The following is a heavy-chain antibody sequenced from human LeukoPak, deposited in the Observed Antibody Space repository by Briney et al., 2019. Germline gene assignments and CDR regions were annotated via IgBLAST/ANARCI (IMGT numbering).Heavy chain of an antibody. D-gene: IGHD6-13*01. CDR2: INGDRTSA. CDR1: GFTFSSYG. CDR3: ARAFAYSSPPY. V-gene: IGHV3-74*01. J-gene: IGHJ4*02. Sequence: GGSLRLSCAASGFTFSSYGMHWVRQAPGKGLVWVSRINGDRTSATYADSVKGRFTISRDNVKNTLYLQMNSLRAEDTAVYYCARAFAYSSPPYWGQGTLVTVSS.